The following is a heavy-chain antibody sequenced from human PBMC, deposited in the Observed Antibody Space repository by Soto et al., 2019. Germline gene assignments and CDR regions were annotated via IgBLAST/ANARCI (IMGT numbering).Heavy chain of an antibody. CDR3: AHSFKDYDILTGYYTLAPPFDY. Sequence: SGPTLVNPTQTLTLTCTFSGFSLSTSGVGVGWIRQPPGKALEWLALIYWDDDKRYSPSPKSRLTITKDTSKNQVVLTMTNMDPVDTATYYCAHSFKDYDILTGYYTLAPPFDYWGQGTLVTVSS. J-gene: IGHJ4*02. CDR1: GFSLSTSGVG. CDR2: IYWDDDK. D-gene: IGHD3-9*01. V-gene: IGHV2-5*02.